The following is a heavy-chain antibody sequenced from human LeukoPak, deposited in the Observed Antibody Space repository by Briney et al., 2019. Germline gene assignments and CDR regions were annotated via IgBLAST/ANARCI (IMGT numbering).Heavy chain of an antibody. CDR2: IYSGGTT. CDR1: GFTVSSNY. V-gene: IGHV3-66*01. CDR3: ATVLAWQRVPFYFHF. D-gene: IGHD6-25*01. Sequence: GGSLRLSCAASGFTVSSNYMSWVRQAPGKGLEWVSLIYSGGTTYYADSVRGRFTISRDNSRNTLYLQINSLGAEDTAIYYCATVLAWQRVPFYFHFWGQGTLVTVSS. J-gene: IGHJ4*02.